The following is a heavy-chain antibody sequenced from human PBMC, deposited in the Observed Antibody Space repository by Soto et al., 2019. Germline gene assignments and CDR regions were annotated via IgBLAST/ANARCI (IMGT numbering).Heavy chain of an antibody. CDR3: ARGPYCGNSPCLDWLDF. Sequence: GGSLRLSCTASGFMFNNYWMTWVRQAPGKGLEWVANIKQDGTEKYYVDSVKGRFTVSRDNAKNAVFLQMTSLRVEDTALYYCARGPYCGNSPCLDWLDFWGQGTWVTVSS. CDR1: GFMFNNYW. CDR2: IKQDGTEK. D-gene: IGHD2-21*01. J-gene: IGHJ5*01. V-gene: IGHV3-7*01.